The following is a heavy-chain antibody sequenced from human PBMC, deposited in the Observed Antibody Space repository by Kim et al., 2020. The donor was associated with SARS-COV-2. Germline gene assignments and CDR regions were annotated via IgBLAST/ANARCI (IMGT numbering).Heavy chain of an antibody. CDR2: TYSGGET. Sequence: GGSLRLSCAASGFIVTNNCVMWVRQAPGKGLEMISITYSGGETFYADSVKGRFTVSRDDSRNTLFLQMDSLRVEDTAVYHCASQSSARYYCGMDVWGQGTTVTVSS. V-gene: IGHV3-53*01. CDR1: GFIVTNNC. CDR3: ASQSSARYYCGMDV. J-gene: IGHJ6*02. D-gene: IGHD6-19*01.